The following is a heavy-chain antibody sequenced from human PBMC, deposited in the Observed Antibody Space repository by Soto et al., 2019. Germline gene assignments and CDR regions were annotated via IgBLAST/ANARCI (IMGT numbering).Heavy chain of an antibody. CDR2: INGDGRRT. Sequence: EVQLVESGGGSVQTGGSLRISCAASGFTFGSYWMDWVRQAPGKGLMWVSRINGDGRRTNYADSVKGRFTISRDNAKNTVYLEMNRLRADDTAVYYCSRETLWFGESPKSGGQGTLVTVSS. J-gene: IGHJ4*02. CDR1: GFTFGSYW. D-gene: IGHD3-10*01. CDR3: SRETLWFGESPKS. V-gene: IGHV3-74*01.